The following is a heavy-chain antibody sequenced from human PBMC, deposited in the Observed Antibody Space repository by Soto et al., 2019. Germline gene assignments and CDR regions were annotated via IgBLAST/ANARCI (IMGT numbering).Heavy chain of an antibody. Sequence: SETLSLTCTVSGGSVSSGSYYWSWIRQPPGKGLEWIGYIYYSGSTNYNPSLKSRVTISVDTSNNQFSLKLSSVTAADTAVYYCARDFHGRLRSGELLTLGYYYYGMDLWGQGTTVTVSS. J-gene: IGHJ6*01. CDR3: ARDFHGRLRSGELLTLGYYYYGMDL. CDR2: IYYSGST. D-gene: IGHD4-17*01. V-gene: IGHV4-61*01. CDR1: GGSVSSGSYY.